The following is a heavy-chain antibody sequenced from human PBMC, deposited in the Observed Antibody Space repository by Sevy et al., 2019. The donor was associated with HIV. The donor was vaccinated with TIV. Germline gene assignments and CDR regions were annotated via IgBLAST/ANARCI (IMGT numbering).Heavy chain of an antibody. CDR3: AIMVDTEMGNAFDI. V-gene: IGHV1-2*02. CDR2: INPNSGGT. Sequence: ASVKVSCKASGYTFTGYYMHWVRQAPGQGLEWMGWINPNSGGTNYAQKFQGRVTMTRETFISTAYMERSRLRSDDTAVFYCAIMVDTEMGNAFDIWGQGTMVTVSS. CDR1: GYTFTGYY. D-gene: IGHD5-18*01. J-gene: IGHJ3*02.